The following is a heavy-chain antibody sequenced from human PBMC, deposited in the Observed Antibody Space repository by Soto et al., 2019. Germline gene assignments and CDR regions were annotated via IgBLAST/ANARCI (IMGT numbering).Heavy chain of an antibody. D-gene: IGHD4-17*01. CDR3: AMDYGDRPEYFKH. CDR1: GYTFTSYV. V-gene: IGHV1-18*04. Sequence: QVQLVQSGPDLKRPGASMKVSCKASGYTFTSYVISCVRQAPGQGLEWMAWISPLKGRTQYSQKAQGRVTLSTDTSSNTAYMEMTTLRVDDTAVYYCAMDYGDRPEYFKHWGQGTLVTVS. J-gene: IGHJ1*01. CDR2: ISPLKGRT.